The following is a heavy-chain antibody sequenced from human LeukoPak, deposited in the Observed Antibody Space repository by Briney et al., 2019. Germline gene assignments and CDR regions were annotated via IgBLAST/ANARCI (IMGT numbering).Heavy chain of an antibody. CDR2: IYYSGST. V-gene: IGHV4-39*07. D-gene: IGHD3-10*01. J-gene: IGHJ3*02. Sequence: PSETLSLTCTVSGGSLSSSSYYWGWIRQPPGKGLEWIGSIYYSGSTYYNPSLKSRVTISVDTSKNQFSLKLSSVTAADTAVYYCARDRGYLDAFDIWGQGTMVTVSS. CDR3: ARDRGYLDAFDI. CDR1: GGSLSSSSYY.